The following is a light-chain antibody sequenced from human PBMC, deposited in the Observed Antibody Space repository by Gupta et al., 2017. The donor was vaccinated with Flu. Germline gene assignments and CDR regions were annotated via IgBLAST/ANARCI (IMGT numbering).Light chain of an antibody. Sequence: QSGLTQPPSVSGAAGQRLTISCTGSISNLGAGYDVHWYQQLPGTAPKLRLYVNNHRPSGVSDRFSGSKSGTSASLAITGLQADDEADDYCHSYDSSISGSVFGGGTKLTVL. J-gene: IGLJ3*02. CDR2: VNN. CDR1: ISNLGAGYD. CDR3: HSYDSSISGSV. V-gene: IGLV1-40*01.